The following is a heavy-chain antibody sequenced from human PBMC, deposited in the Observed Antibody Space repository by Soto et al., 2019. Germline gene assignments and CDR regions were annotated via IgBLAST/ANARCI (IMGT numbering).Heavy chain of an antibody. Sequence: SETLSLTCTVSGGSISSGDYYWSWIRQPPGKGLEWIGYIYYTGNTYYNPSLKSRVTISVDTSENQFSLKLGSVTAADTAVYFCERHSIWLLLSDYWGQGTLVTVSS. CDR1: GGSISSGDYY. D-gene: IGHD3-22*01. J-gene: IGHJ4*02. CDR2: IYYTGNT. CDR3: ERHSIWLLLSDY. V-gene: IGHV4-39*01.